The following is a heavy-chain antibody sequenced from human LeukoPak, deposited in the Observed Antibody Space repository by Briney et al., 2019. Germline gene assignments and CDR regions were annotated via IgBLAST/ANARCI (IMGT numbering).Heavy chain of an antibody. J-gene: IGHJ3*02. Sequence: SETLSLTCAVYGGSFSGYYWSWIRQPPGKGLVWIGEINHSGSTNYNPSLKSRVTISVDTSKNQFSLKLSSVTAADTAVYYCARYRGVKRAFDIWGQGTMVTVSS. CDR2: INHSGST. CDR1: GGSFSGYY. CDR3: ARYRGVKRAFDI. D-gene: IGHD3-3*01. V-gene: IGHV4-34*01.